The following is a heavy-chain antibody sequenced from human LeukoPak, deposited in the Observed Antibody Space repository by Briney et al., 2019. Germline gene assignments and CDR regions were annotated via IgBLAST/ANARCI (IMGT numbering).Heavy chain of an antibody. J-gene: IGHJ4*02. CDR1: GFTFSSYE. Sequence: QPGGPLILSCAASGFTFSSYEMNWVRQAPGEGLEGVSDISSSGSTIYYAAAVKGRFTISRDNAKKTLHLPMNSLRAEDTAVYYCARASNWNDADFEYWGQGTLVTVSS. CDR2: ISSSGSTI. V-gene: IGHV3-48*03. CDR3: ARASNWNDADFEY. D-gene: IGHD1-1*01.